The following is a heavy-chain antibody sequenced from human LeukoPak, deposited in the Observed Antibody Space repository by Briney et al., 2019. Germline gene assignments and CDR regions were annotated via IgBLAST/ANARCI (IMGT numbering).Heavy chain of an antibody. J-gene: IGHJ4*02. D-gene: IGHD1-26*01. Sequence: SETLSLTCAVYGGSFSGYYWSWIRQPPGEGLEWIGEINHSGSTNYNPSLKSRVTISVDTSKNQFSLKLSSVTAADTAVYYCASYYRGYWGQGTLVTVSS. V-gene: IGHV4-34*01. CDR1: GGSFSGYY. CDR3: ASYYRGY. CDR2: INHSGST.